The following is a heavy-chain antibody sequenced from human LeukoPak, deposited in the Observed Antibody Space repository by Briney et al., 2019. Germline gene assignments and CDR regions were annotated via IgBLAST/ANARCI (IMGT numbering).Heavy chain of an antibody. Sequence: GGSLRLSCAASGFTFSSYSMNWVRQAPGKGLEWVSYISGSGKAIYYADSVKGRFTISRDNAKNSLYLQINSLRAEDTAIYYCATFVIGPTIDYWGQGTLVTVSS. D-gene: IGHD3-22*01. CDR2: ISGSGKAI. V-gene: IGHV3-48*04. J-gene: IGHJ4*02. CDR1: GFTFSSYS. CDR3: ATFVIGPTIDY.